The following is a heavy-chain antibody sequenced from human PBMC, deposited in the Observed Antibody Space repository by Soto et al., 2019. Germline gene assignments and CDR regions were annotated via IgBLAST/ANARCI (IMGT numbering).Heavy chain of an antibody. CDR3: AKGISHYDSALQYYFDY. Sequence: LRVSCAASGFTFGSYAMSWVRQAPGKGLEWVSAISGSGGSTYYADSVKGRFTISRDNSKNTLYLQMNSLRAEDTAVYYCAKGISHYDSALQYYFDYWGQGTLVTVSS. CDR1: GFTFGSYA. J-gene: IGHJ4*02. D-gene: IGHD3-22*01. V-gene: IGHV3-23*01. CDR2: ISGSGGST.